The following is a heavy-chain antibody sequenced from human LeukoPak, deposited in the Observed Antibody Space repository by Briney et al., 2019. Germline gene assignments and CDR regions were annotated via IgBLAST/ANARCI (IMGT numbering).Heavy chain of an antibody. CDR2: IYYSGST. CDR3: ARDRYPHYYYYMDV. V-gene: IGHV4-59*01. J-gene: IGHJ6*03. D-gene: IGHD1-1*01. CDR1: GGSISSYY. Sequence: SETLSLTCTVSGGSISSYYWSWIRQPPGKGLEWIGNIYYSGSTNYNPSLKSRVTISVDTSKNQFSLKLSSVTAADTAVYYCARDRYPHYYYYMDVWGKGTTVTISS.